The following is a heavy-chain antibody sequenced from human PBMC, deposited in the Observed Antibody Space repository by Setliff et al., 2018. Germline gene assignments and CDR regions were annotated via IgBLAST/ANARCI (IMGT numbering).Heavy chain of an antibody. CDR1: GFTFSSYW. Sequence: GGSLRLSCAASGFTFSSYWMSWVRQAPGKGLEWVANIKQDGSEKYYVDSVKGRFTISRDNAKNSLYLQMNSLRAEDTAVYYCARDPRLWITFGGECLWDYWGQGTLVTVSS. D-gene: IGHD3-16*01. CDR3: ARDPRLWITFGGECLWDY. V-gene: IGHV3-7*03. CDR2: IKQDGSEK. J-gene: IGHJ4*02.